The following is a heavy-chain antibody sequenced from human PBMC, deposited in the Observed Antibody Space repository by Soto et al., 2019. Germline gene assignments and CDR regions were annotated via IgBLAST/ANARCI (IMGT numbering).Heavy chain of an antibody. D-gene: IGHD3-16*01. Sequence: GGSLRLSCAASGFTFSSYSMNWVRQAPGKGLEWVSSISSSSRYIYYPDSVKGRFTISRDNAKNSLYLQMSSLRAEDTAVYYCARRYGGNFDYWGQGTLVTVSS. CDR3: ARRYGGNFDY. J-gene: IGHJ4*02. CDR1: GFTFSSYS. CDR2: ISSSSRYI. V-gene: IGHV3-21*04.